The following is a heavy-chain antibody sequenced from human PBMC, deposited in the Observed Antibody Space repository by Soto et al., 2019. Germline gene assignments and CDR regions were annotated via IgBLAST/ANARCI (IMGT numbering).Heavy chain of an antibody. CDR2: IIPIFGTA. CDR1: GGTFSRYS. CDR3: ARGDYSYAFDI. Sequence: SVKVSCKASGGTFSRYSISWVRQAPGQGLEWMGGIIPIFGTANYAQKFQGRVTITADESTSTAYMELSSLRPEDTAVYYCARGDYSYAFDIWGQGTMVTVSS. V-gene: IGHV1-69*13. D-gene: IGHD2-21*01. J-gene: IGHJ3*02.